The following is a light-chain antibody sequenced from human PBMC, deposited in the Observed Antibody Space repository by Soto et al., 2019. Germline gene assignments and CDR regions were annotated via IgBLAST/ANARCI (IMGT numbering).Light chain of an antibody. CDR2: EVT. CDR3: GSYSSTDTPFV. CDR1: STDVGGYNY. V-gene: IGLV2-14*01. J-gene: IGLJ1*01. Sequence: QSAPWQPSSVRGSPGQSITISCTGTSTDVGGYNYVSWYQHHSGKAPKLLIYEVTNRPSGISDRFYGSKSVKKASLTISGLQAEDESDYYCGSYSSTDTPFVFGTGTKVTV.